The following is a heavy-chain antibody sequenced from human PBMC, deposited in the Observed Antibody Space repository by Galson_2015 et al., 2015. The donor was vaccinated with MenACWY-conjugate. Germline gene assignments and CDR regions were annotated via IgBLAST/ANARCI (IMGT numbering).Heavy chain of an antibody. CDR2: INPSGGST. V-gene: IGHV1-46*01. D-gene: IGHD3-3*01. J-gene: IGHJ6*02. Sequence: SVKVSCKASGYTFTSYYMHWVRQAPGQGLEWMGIINPSGGSTRYAQKFQGRVTMTRDTSTSTVYMELSSLRSEDTAVYYCARAPLYSYFCSAYGMDVWGQGTTVSVSS. CDR3: ARAPLYSYFCSAYGMDV. CDR1: GYTFTSYY.